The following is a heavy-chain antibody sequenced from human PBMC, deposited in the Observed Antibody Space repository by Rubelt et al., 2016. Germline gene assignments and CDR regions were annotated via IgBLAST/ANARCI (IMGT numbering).Heavy chain of an antibody. D-gene: IGHD1-26*01. J-gene: IGHJ4*02. CDR3: AREAYSGRYPLIDY. Sequence: QVQLVQSGAEVKKPGASVKVSCKASGYTFTTYGINWVRQAPGQGLEWMGWSSAYNGNTNHAQKLQGRVTRTTDTSTSPAYRELRSLRSDDTAVYYCAREAYSGRYPLIDYWGQGTLVTVSS. CDR2: SSAYNGNT. V-gene: IGHV1-18*04. CDR1: GYTFTTYG.